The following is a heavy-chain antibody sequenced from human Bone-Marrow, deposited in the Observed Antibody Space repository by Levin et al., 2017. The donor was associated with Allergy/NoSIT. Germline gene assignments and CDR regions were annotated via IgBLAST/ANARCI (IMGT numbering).Heavy chain of an antibody. Sequence: SETLSLTCTVSGGSISSSSYYWGWIRQPPGKGLEWIGSIYYSGSTYYNPSLKSRVTISVDTSKNQFSLKLSSVTAADTAVYYCLLLAEITYYWGQGTLVTVSS. CDR1: GGSISSSSYY. J-gene: IGHJ4*02. CDR3: LLLAEITYY. CDR2: IYYSGST. D-gene: IGHD3-16*01. V-gene: IGHV4-39*01.